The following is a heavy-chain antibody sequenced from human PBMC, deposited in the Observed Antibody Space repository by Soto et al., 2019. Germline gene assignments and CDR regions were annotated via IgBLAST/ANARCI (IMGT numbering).Heavy chain of an antibody. J-gene: IGHJ3*02. Sequence: EVQLVESGGRLVKPGESLRLSCVASGFDFSYYTMNWVRQAPGKGLEWVAAISASSSHKYSADSVRGRFTFSRDNATNSRYLQMNNLRVGDTAGYYCARLRADAFDIWGQGTLVTVSS. CDR1: GFDFSYYT. D-gene: IGHD4-17*01. CDR2: ISASSSHK. CDR3: ARLRADAFDI. V-gene: IGHV3-21*02.